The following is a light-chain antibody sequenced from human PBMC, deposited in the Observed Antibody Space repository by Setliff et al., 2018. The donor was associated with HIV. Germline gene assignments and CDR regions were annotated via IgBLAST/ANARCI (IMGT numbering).Light chain of an antibody. CDR1: SSDVGGYNY. Sequence: QSVLTQPASVSGSPGQSITISCTGTSSDVGGYNYVSWYQQHPGKAPKLMIYDVSNRPSGVSNRFSGSKSGNTASLTISGLQAEDEADYYCCSYAGNYLYVFGTGTKV. J-gene: IGLJ1*01. CDR3: CSYAGNYLYV. V-gene: IGLV2-14*03. CDR2: DVS.